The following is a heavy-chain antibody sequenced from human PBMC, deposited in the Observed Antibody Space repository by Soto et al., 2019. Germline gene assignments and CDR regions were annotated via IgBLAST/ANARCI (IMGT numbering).Heavy chain of an antibody. D-gene: IGHD2-2*01. V-gene: IGHV3-15*01. CDR2: IKSKTDGGTT. CDR3: TTRPYCSSTSCYYYYYYYMDV. Sequence: LRLSCAASGFTFSNAWMSWVRQAPGKGLEWVGRIKSKTDGGTTDYAAPVKGRFTISRDDSKNTLYLQMNSLKTEDTAVYYCTTRPYCSSTSCYYYYYYYMDVWGKGTTVTVSS. CDR1: GFTFSNAW. J-gene: IGHJ6*03.